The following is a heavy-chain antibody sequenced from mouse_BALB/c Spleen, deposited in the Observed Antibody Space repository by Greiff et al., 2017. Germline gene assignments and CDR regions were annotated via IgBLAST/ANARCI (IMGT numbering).Heavy chain of an antibody. CDR2: IGPENGNT. CDR3: AKGSRYDWFAY. Sequence: VQLQQSGAELVRPGALVKLSCKASGFNINDYYMHWVKQRPEQGLEWIGWIGPENGNTIYDPKFQGKASITADTASNTAYLQLRSLTSEDTAVYYCAKGSRYDWFAYWGQGTLVTVSA. CDR1: GFNINDYY. D-gene: IGHD1-1*01. J-gene: IGHJ3*01. V-gene: IGHV14-1*02.